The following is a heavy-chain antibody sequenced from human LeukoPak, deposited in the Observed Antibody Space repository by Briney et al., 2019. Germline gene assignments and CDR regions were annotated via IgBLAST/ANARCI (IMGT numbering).Heavy chain of an antibody. CDR3: ARGGSYLSAFDI. CDR2: IYGGGSV. V-gene: IGHV3-53*01. Sequence: GGSLRLSCAASGFTVRSNYMSWVRQAPGKGLGWVSIIYGGGSVFYADSVKGRFTISRENSKDTLYLQMNSLRGEDTAVYYCARGGSYLSAFDIWGQGTMVTVSS. D-gene: IGHD1-26*01. CDR1: GFTVRSNY. J-gene: IGHJ3*02.